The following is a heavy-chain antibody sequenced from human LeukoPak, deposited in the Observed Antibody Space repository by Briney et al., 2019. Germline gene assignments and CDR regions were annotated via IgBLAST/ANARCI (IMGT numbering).Heavy chain of an antibody. J-gene: IGHJ4*02. V-gene: IGHV4-38-2*02. Sequence: SETLSLTCTVSGYSISSGYYWGWIRQPPGKGLEWIGSIYYSGSTYFNPSLKSRVTISVDTSKNQFSLKLSSVTAADTAVYYCARDVGATPGYFDYWGQGTLVTVSS. CDR1: GYSISSGYY. CDR2: IYYSGST. D-gene: IGHD1-26*01. CDR3: ARDVGATPGYFDY.